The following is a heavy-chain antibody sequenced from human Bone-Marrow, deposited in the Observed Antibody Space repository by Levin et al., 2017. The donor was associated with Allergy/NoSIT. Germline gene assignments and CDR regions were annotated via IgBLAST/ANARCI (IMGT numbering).Heavy chain of an antibody. CDR1: GFPFHTSA. CDR3: AKGSSGWFQETDS. D-gene: IGHD6-19*01. J-gene: IGHJ4*02. V-gene: IGHV3-23*01. CDR2: ISGDADMT. Sequence: GGSLRLSCTASGFPFHTSAMTWVRQAPGQGLGWVSSISGDADMTSYADSVKGRFTASRDNSKNMLFLQMDNLRVEDTAVFYCAKGSSGWFQETDSWGQGTLVTVSS.